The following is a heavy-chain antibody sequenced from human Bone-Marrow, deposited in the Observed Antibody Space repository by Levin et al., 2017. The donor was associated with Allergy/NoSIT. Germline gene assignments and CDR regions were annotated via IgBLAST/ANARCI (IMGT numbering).Heavy chain of an antibody. CDR1: GFTFSNAW. Sequence: NTGGSLRLSCAASGFTFSNAWMTWVRQAPGKRPEWVGRIKSASEGGTPHSAAPLKDRFTISRDDSKNTLYLQMNSLKTEDTAIYYCTTGTIGGAISADWGRGTLVTVSS. J-gene: IGHJ4*02. D-gene: IGHD1-26*01. CDR3: TTGTIGGAISAD. CDR2: IKSASEGGTP. V-gene: IGHV3-15*01.